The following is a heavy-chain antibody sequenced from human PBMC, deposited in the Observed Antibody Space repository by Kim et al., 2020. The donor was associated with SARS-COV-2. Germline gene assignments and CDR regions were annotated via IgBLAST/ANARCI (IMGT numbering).Heavy chain of an antibody. Sequence: SETLSLTCSVSGYSIRSGDHWAWIRQTPGKGLEWIASIYHDKNTHHNPSLKSRVTISVDTSKNQFSLKVTSVTAAETAIYYCARWDFIAPGHRGWFDYWG. CDR1: GYSIRSGDH. J-gene: IGHJ5*01. V-gene: IGHV4-38-2*02. D-gene: IGHD1-26*01. CDR2: IYHDKNT. CDR3: ARWDFIAPGHRGWFDY.